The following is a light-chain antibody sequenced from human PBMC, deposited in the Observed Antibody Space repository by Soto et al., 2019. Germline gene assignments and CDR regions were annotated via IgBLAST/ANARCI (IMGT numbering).Light chain of an antibody. CDR1: SSDVGGYNY. Sequence: QSVLTQPASVSGSPGQSIIMSCTGTSSDVGGYNYVSWYQQHPGKAPKLMIYDVTNRPSGVSNRFSGSKSGNTASLTISGLQAEDEADYYCSSYTSTSTVIFGGGTKLTVL. J-gene: IGLJ2*01. CDR2: DVT. V-gene: IGLV2-14*01. CDR3: SSYTSTSTVI.